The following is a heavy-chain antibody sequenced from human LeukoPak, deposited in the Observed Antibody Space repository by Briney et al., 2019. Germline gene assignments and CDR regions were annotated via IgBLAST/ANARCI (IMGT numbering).Heavy chain of an antibody. J-gene: IGHJ4*02. CDR1: GFTFSTYW. CDR3: ARDRGWQTFDY. Sequence: GGSLRLSCAASGFTFSTYWMTWVRQVPGKGLERVANIKVDGSEVYYVASVMGRFTISRSNAKNSVCLQMNSLRAEDTAVYYCARDRGWQTFDYWGQGTLVTVSS. D-gene: IGHD6-19*01. CDR2: IKVDGSEV. V-gene: IGHV3-7*01.